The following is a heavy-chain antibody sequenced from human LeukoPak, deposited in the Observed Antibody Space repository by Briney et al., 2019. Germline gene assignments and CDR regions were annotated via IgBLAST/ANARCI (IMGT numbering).Heavy chain of an antibody. V-gene: IGHV3-53*01. Sequence: GGSLRLSCAASGFTVSSNYMSWVRQAPGKGLEWVSVIYSGGTTYYADSVKGRFTISRDNSKNTLFLQVNNLRGEDTAVYYCAKGSIWFEEKKSFYYGMDVWGQGTTVTVSS. J-gene: IGHJ6*02. CDR2: IYSGGTT. D-gene: IGHD3-10*01. CDR1: GFTVSSNY. CDR3: AKGSIWFEEKKSFYYGMDV.